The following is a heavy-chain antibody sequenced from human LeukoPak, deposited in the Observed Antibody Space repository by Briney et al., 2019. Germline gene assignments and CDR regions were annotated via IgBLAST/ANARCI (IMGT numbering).Heavy chain of an antibody. J-gene: IGHJ4*02. CDR2: INHSGST. Sequence: SETLSLTCAVYGGSFSGYYWSWIRQPPGKGLEWIGEINHSGSTNYNPSLKSRVTISVDTSKNQFSLKLSSVTAADTAVYYCAREGPTVAMEAPFDYWGQGTLVTVSS. D-gene: IGHD5-18*01. CDR3: AREGPTVAMEAPFDY. CDR1: GGSFSGYY. V-gene: IGHV4-34*01.